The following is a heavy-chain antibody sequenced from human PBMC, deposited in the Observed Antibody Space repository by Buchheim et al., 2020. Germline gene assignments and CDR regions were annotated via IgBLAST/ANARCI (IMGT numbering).Heavy chain of an antibody. CDR3: ARGVRGYSYGWVGLDY. CDR1: GFTFSSYA. D-gene: IGHD5-18*01. V-gene: IGHV3-30-3*01. CDR2: ISYDGSNK. Sequence: QVQLVESGGGVVQPGRSLRLSCAASGFTFSSYAMHWVRQAPGKGLEWVAVISYDGSNKYYADSVKGRFTISRDNSKNTLYLQMNSLRAEDTAVYYCARGVRGYSYGWVGLDYWGQGTL. J-gene: IGHJ4*02.